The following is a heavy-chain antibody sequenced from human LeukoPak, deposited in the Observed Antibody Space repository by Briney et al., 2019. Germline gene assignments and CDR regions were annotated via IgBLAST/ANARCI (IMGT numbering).Heavy chain of an antibody. V-gene: IGHV4-31*03. CDR1: GGSISSGGYY. CDR2: IYYSGSL. D-gene: IGHD2-2*01. J-gene: IGHJ4*02. Sequence: SETLSLTCTVSGGSISSGGYYWSWLRQHPGKALEWIGYIYYSGSLYYNASLKSRVPISVDTSKNQFSLKLSSVTAADTAVYYCARGGPGSRLYWGQGTLVTVSS. CDR3: ARGGPGSRLY.